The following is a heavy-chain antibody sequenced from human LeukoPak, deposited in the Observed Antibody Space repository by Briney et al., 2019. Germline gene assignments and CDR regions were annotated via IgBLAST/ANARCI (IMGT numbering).Heavy chain of an antibody. J-gene: IGHJ4*02. V-gene: IGHV3-23*01. Sequence: PGGSLRLSCAASGFTFSSYAMSWVRQAPGKGLEWVSAISGSGGSTYYADSVKGRFTISRDNSKNTLYLQMNSLRAEDTAVYYCAKSQNVSCGYIGAIVVDYWGQGTLVTVSS. D-gene: IGHD2-15*01. CDR3: AKSQNVSCGYIGAIVVDY. CDR1: GFTFSSYA. CDR2: ISGSGGST.